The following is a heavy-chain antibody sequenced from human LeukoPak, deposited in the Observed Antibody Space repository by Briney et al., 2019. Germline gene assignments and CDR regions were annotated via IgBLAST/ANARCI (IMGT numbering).Heavy chain of an antibody. J-gene: IGHJ4*02. CDR3: ARGLVVAATPFYY. Sequence: VASVKISCKASGYTFSNYYIQWVRQAPGQGLEWMGIINPVGGSTTYAQNFQGRVTMTRDTSTSTVYMELSSLRSEDTAVYYCARGLVVAATPFYYWGQGTLVTVSS. V-gene: IGHV1-46*01. CDR1: GYTFSNYY. D-gene: IGHD2-15*01. CDR2: INPVGGST.